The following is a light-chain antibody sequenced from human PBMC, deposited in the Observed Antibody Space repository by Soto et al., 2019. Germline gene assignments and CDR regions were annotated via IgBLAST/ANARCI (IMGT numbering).Light chain of an antibody. CDR3: SSYSSSSTLV. J-gene: IGLJ1*01. Sequence: QSALPQPASVSGSPGQSITIACTGTSSDVGGYNYVSWFQHHPGKAPKLIICEVSNRPSGVSNRFSASKSGNTASLTISGLQAEDEATYYCSSYSSSSTLVFGTGTKLTVL. CDR1: SSDVGGYNY. CDR2: EVS. V-gene: IGLV2-14*01.